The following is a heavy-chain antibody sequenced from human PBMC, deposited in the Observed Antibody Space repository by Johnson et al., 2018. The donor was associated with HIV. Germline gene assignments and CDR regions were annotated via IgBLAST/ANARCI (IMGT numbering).Heavy chain of an antibody. Sequence: VPLVESGGGVVQPGGSLRLSCAASGFIFSNYDLHWVRQPTGKGLEWVSGIGTAGDTYYAVSVKGRFTIPRGNAKNSLHFQMNSLRAGETAVYYCARGEQGMGAGAFDIWGQGTMVTVSS. V-gene: IGHV3-13*01. CDR3: ARGEQGMGAGAFDI. CDR2: IGTAGDT. J-gene: IGHJ3*02. D-gene: IGHD3-16*01. CDR1: GFIFSNYD.